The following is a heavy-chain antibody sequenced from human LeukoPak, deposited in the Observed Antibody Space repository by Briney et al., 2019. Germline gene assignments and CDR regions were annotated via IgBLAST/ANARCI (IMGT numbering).Heavy chain of an antibody. V-gene: IGHV1-69*10. CDR3: ARDRRGGDAFDI. CDR2: IIPTFDIE. J-gene: IGHJ3*02. Sequence: SVKVSCKASGGIFSKYGISWVRQAPGQGLEWMGGIIPTFDIENYTQKFQGRVTISADKSTSTDYMELSSLRSEDTAMYYCARDRRGGDAFDIWGQGTMVTVSS. D-gene: IGHD6-25*01. CDR1: GGIFSKYG.